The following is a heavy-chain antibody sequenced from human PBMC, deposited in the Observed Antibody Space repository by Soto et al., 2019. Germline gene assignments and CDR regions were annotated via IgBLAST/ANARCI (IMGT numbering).Heavy chain of an antibody. D-gene: IGHD3-10*01. CDR1: GDTFTFYS. J-gene: IGHJ4*02. CDR3: ASSYGSGYRAFDY. CDR2: INPILSMS. V-gene: IGHV1-69*02. Sequence: QVQLVQSGAEVKKPGSSVRVSCKASGDTFTFYSINWVRQAPVLGLEWMGSINPILSMSNYAQRFQVRVTMTADKSTSTAYMELSSLRSEETAMYYCASSYGSGYRAFDYWGQGALVTVSS.